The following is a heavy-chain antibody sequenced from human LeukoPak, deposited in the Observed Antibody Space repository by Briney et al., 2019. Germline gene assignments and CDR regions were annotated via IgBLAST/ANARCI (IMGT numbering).Heavy chain of an antibody. D-gene: IGHD2-15*01. J-gene: IGHJ4*02. CDR2: ISAYNGNT. CDR1: GYTFTSYG. V-gene: IGHV1-18*01. Sequence: ASVKVSCKASGYTFTSYGISWVRQAPGQGLEWMGWISAYNGNTNYAQRLRGSVTMTTDTSTNTAYLELRSLRSDDTAVYYCARDCSGGSCYWGQGTLVTVSS. CDR3: ARDCSGGSCY.